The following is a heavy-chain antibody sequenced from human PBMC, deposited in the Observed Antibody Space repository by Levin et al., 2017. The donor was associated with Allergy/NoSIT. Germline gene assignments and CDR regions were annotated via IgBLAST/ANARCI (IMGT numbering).Heavy chain of an antibody. V-gene: IGHV3-9*01. J-gene: IGHJ3*02. D-gene: IGHD3-10*01. CDR3: ARDNIGLPDAFDI. CDR1: GFTFDDYA. Sequence: GGSLRLSCAASGFTFDDYAMHWVRQAPGKGLEWVSGISWNSGSIGYADSVKGRFTISRDNAKNSQYLQMNSLRTEETALYYCARDNIGLPDAFDIWGQGTMVIVSS. CDR2: ISWNSGSI.